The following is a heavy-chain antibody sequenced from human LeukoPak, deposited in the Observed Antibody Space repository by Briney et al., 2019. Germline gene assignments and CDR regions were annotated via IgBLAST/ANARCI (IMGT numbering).Heavy chain of an antibody. J-gene: IGHJ4*02. Sequence: SGTLSLTCAVSGGSMSSGNWWNWVRLPPGKGLEWIGEIYHSGSTNSNPSLKSRVTISVDKSKNQFSLKLSSVTAADTAVYYCAAKGGSFRSFDYWGQGTLVTVSS. D-gene: IGHD1-26*01. CDR1: GGSMSSGNW. CDR2: IYHSGST. V-gene: IGHV4-4*02. CDR3: AAKGGSFRSFDY.